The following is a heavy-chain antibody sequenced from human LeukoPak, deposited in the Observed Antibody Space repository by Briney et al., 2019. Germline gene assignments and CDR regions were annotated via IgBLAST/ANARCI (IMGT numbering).Heavy chain of an antibody. D-gene: IGHD3-10*01. J-gene: IGHJ4*02. V-gene: IGHV1-69*04. CDR2: IIPILGIA. CDR1: GGTFSSYA. Sequence: ASVKVSCTASGGTFSSYAIRWVRQAPGQGREWMGRIIPILGIANYAQKFQGRVTITADKATSTAYMELSSLRSEDTAVYYCASESMVRGVIETYFDYWGQGTLVTVSS. CDR3: ASESMVRGVIETYFDY.